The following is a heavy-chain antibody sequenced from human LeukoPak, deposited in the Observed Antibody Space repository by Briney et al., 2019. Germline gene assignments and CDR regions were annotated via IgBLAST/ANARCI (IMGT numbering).Heavy chain of an antibody. V-gene: IGHV3-11*04. CDR3: ARAGSSGWFNLGGSWFDP. CDR2: ITHSGSAM. CDR1: GFIFSDYY. D-gene: IGHD6-19*01. Sequence: GGSPRLSCAASGFIFSDYYMGWIPQAPGRGLEWVSYITHSGSAMFYADSVKGRFTISRDNAKNSLYLQMNSLRADDTAVYYCARAGSSGWFNLGGSWFDPCGQGTVVTVSS. J-gene: IGHJ5*02.